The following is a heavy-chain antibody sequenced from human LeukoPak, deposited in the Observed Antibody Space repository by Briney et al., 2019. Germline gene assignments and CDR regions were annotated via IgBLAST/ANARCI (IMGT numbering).Heavy chain of an antibody. D-gene: IGHD2-21*02. CDR1: GFTFSSYS. V-gene: IGHV3-23*01. CDR2: ISGSGGST. Sequence: GGSLGLSCAASGFTFSSYSMSWVRQAPGKGLEWVSAISGSGGSTYYADSVKGRFTISRDNSKNTLYLQMNSLRAEDTAVYYCASPGGDHVAFDIWGQGTMVTVSS. J-gene: IGHJ3*02. CDR3: ASPGGDHVAFDI.